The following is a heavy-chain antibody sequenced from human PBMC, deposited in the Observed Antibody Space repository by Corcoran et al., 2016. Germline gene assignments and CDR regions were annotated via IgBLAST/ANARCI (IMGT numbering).Heavy chain of an antibody. D-gene: IGHD3-3*01. CDR2: IYWNDDK. V-gene: IGHV2-5*01. CDR1: GFSLSTSGVG. Sequence: QITLKESVPTLVKPTQTLTLTCTFSGFSLSTSGVGVGWIRQPPGKALECLALIYWNDDKRYSPSLKSRLTITKDTSKNQVVLTMTNMDPVDTATDYGAHGTTYYDFWSGYRRYNWFDPWGQGTLVTVSS. J-gene: IGHJ5*02. CDR3: AHGTTYYDFWSGYRRYNWFDP.